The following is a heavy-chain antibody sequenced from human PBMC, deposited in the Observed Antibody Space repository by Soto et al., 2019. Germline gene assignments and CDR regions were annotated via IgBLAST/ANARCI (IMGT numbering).Heavy chain of an antibody. CDR3: ARDHGGSTWFVGVYYFFGMDV. CDR1: GFIFSDYT. D-gene: IGHD6-13*01. J-gene: IGHJ6*02. Sequence: EVQLVESGGDLVQPGGSLRLSCAASGFIFSDYTMTWVRQAPGRGLEFVSHISSSGDAIFYAESVKGRFTVSRDNAKNSLYLQMNSLRDDDTAVYSCARDHGGSTWFVGVYYFFGMDVWGQGTAVTVSS. V-gene: IGHV3-48*02. CDR2: ISSSGDAI.